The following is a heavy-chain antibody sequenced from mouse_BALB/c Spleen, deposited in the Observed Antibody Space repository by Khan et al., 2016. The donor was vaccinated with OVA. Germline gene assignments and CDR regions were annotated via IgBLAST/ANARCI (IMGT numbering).Heavy chain of an antibody. CDR2: IVLPNGNK. V-gene: IGHV14-3*02. CDR3: AGMAGK. J-gene: IGHJ2*01. Sequence: VQLKQPGAEVVKAGATVKLASPAPGLHIKDTYIHWLKQCPEQGLEGIGRIVLPNGNKKYEPKFQCKATITADTSSNPAYLQFTSLTSYDTAVYDCAGMAGKWGQGTTLTVSA. CDR1: GLHIKDTY.